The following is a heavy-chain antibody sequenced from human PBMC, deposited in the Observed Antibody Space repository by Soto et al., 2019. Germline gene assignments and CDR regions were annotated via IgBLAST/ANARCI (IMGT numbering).Heavy chain of an antibody. J-gene: IGHJ4*01. D-gene: IGHD6-19*01. CDR2: IGPSSGRT. Sequence: ASVKFSCKASGYTFTGYYIHWVRQAPGQGPEWMGEIGPSSGRTYYNPSLKSRVSISIDTSKNQFSLKLTSVTAADTAVYYCARVHVMVVAGSTFDYWGHGTLVTVSS. CDR1: GYTFTGYY. V-gene: IGHV1-2*02. CDR3: ARVHVMVVAGSTFDY.